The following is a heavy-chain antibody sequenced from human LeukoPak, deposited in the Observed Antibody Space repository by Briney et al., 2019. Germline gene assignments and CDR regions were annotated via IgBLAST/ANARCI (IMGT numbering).Heavy chain of an antibody. Sequence: GGSLRLSCAASGFSFSNYAMNWVRQAPGKGLEWVSYISGSSAAIYYADSVEGRFTISRDKDKNSLYLQMNSLRAEDTAVYYCARDPSRGYNYYSYMDVWGKGTTVTVSS. CDR1: GFSFSNYA. CDR3: ARDPSRGYNYYSYMDV. D-gene: IGHD6-13*01. V-gene: IGHV3-48*01. CDR2: ISGSSAAI. J-gene: IGHJ6*03.